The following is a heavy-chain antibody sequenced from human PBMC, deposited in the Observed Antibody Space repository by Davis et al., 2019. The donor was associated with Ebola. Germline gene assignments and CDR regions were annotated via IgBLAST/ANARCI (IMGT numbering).Heavy chain of an antibody. D-gene: IGHD5-18*01. J-gene: IGHJ5*01. CDR1: GGSFTDYF. Sequence: SETLSLTCAVYGGSFTDYFWSWIRQPPGKCLEWIGETSHHPDYTNYRTSFGGRVTIYVDSSKNQFSLKIHSVTAADTAVYYCARTTKTNVEGSGLGYNFFDSWGQGTLVSVSS. CDR2: TSHHPDYT. CDR3: ARTTKTNVEGSGLGYNFFDS. V-gene: IGHV4-34*01.